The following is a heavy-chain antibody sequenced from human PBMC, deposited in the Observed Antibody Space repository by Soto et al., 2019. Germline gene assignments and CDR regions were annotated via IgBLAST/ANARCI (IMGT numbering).Heavy chain of an antibody. CDR3: ARESEDLSSNLDY. Sequence: GGSLRLSGAASGFTFTRYSMNWVRQAPGKVLEWVASISSTTNYIYYGESLKGRLTISRDNAKNSMYLQMNTLRAEDTAVYYCARESEDLSSNLDYWGQGTLLTVSS. J-gene: IGHJ4*02. V-gene: IGHV3-21*06. CDR1: GFTFTRYS. CDR2: ISSTTNYI.